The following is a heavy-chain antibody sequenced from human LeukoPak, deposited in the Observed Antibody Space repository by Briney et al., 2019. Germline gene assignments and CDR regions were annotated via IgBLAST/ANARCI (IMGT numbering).Heavy chain of an antibody. V-gene: IGHV1-18*01. CDR3: ARGADYGDYVSD. D-gene: IGHD4-17*01. J-gene: IGHJ4*02. CDR2: ISAYNGNT. Sequence: ASVKVSCKASGYTFTSYGISWVRQAPGQGLEWMGWISAYNGNTNYAQKLQGRVTMTTDTSTSTAYVELRSLRSDDTAVCYCARGADYGDYVSDWGQGTLVTVSS. CDR1: GYTFTSYG.